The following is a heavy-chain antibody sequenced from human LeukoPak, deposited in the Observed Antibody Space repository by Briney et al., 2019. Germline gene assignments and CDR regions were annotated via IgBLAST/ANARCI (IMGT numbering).Heavy chain of an antibody. CDR1: GFTFSSYA. CDR3: ARGRYFDWLKAFDY. J-gene: IGHJ4*02. Sequence: PGGSLRLSCAASGFTFSSYAMTWVRQAPGKGLEWVSAISGSGGSTYYADSVKGRFTISRDNSKNTLYLQMNSLRAEDTAVYYCARGRYFDWLKAFDYWGQGTLVTVSS. V-gene: IGHV3-23*01. CDR2: ISGSGGST. D-gene: IGHD3-9*01.